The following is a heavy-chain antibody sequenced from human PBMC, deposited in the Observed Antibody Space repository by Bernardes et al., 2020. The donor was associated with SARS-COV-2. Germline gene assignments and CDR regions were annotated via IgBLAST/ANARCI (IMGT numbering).Heavy chain of an antibody. CDR2: ISGSNNYI. V-gene: IGHV3-21*01. CDR3: AREVGTVPAAKDYFDY. J-gene: IGHJ4*02. CDR1: GFTFSSYY. D-gene: IGHD2-2*01. Sequence: GSLRLSCAASGFTFSSYYMTWVRQAPGKGLEWVSSISGSNNYIYYADSVRGRFTISRDNAKNSLFLQMNSLRAEDTAVYYCAREVGTVPAAKDYFDYWGQGTLVTVSS.